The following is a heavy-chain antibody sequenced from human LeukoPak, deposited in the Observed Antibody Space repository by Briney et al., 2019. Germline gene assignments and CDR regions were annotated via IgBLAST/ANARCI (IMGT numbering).Heavy chain of an antibody. CDR1: GFTFSSYS. V-gene: IGHV3-21*01. J-gene: IGHJ4*02. Sequence: GGSLRLSCAASGFTFSSYSMNWVRQAPGKGLEWVSSISSSRSYIYYADSLKGRLTISRDNAKNSLCLQMNSLRVEDTAVYYCARDGYNLRGFDYWGQGTLVTVSS. CDR3: ARDGYNLRGFDY. CDR2: ISSSRSYI. D-gene: IGHD5-24*01.